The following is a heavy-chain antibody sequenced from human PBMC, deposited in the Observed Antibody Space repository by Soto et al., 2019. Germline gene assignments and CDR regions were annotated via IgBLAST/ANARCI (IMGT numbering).Heavy chain of an antibody. Sequence: SVKVSCKASGFTFTSSAVQWVRQARGQRLEWIGWIVVGSGNTNYAQKFQERVTITRDMSTSTAYMELSSLRSEDTAVYYCAAISYCSGGSCSQKIQDYWGQGTLVTVSS. J-gene: IGHJ4*02. D-gene: IGHD2-15*01. CDR3: AAISYCSGGSCSQKIQDY. V-gene: IGHV1-58*01. CDR1: GFTFTSSA. CDR2: IVVGSGNT.